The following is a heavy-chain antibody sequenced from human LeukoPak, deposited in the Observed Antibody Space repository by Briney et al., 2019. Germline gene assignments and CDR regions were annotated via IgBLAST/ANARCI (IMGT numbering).Heavy chain of an antibody. D-gene: IGHD6-19*01. V-gene: IGHV3-66*01. Sequence: GGSLRLSCAASGFTFSSYWMNWARQAPGKGLEWVSVMYSGGSTYYADSVKGRFTISRDNSKNTLYLQMNSLRAEDTAVYYCARDRHYVSGSWADYWGQGTLVTVSS. J-gene: IGHJ4*02. CDR3: ARDRHYVSGSWADY. CDR1: GFTFSSYW. CDR2: MYSGGST.